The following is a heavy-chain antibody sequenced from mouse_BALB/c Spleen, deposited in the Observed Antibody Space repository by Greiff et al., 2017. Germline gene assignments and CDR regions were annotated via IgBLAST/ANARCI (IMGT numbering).Heavy chain of an antibody. J-gene: IGHJ3*01. CDR2: INPSNGGT. CDR1: GYTFTSYY. V-gene: IGHV1S81*02. Sequence: VQLQQSGAELVKPGASVKLSCTASGYTFTSYYMSWVQQRPGQGLEWIGEINPSNGGTNFTEKFKSKATLTVDKSSSTACMQLSSLTSEDSAVYYCTRRDDGSSYRWAYGGKGTLVTVSA. CDR3: TRRDDGSSYRWAY. D-gene: IGHD1-1*01.